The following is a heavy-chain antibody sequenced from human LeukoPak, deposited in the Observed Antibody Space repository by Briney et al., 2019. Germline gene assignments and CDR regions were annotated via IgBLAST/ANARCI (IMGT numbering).Heavy chain of an antibody. Sequence: ASVKVSCKASGYTFTSYYMHWVRQAPGQGLEWMGIINPSGGSTSYAQKFQGRVTMTRDTSTSTVYMELSSLRSEDTAVYYCARSSEKYGYGSDHFDYWGQGTLVTVSS. CDR3: ARSSEKYGYGSDHFDY. CDR2: INPSGGST. V-gene: IGHV1-46*01. D-gene: IGHD5-18*01. CDR1: GYTFTSYY. J-gene: IGHJ4*02.